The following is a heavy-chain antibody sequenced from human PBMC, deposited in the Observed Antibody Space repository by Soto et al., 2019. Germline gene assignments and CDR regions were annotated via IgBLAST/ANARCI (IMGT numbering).Heavy chain of an antibody. CDR3: AKGTGGSYYYDGSGSHDAFDI. CDR2: ISGSGGST. Sequence: GGSLRLSCAASGFTFSSYAMSWVRQAPGKGLEWVSAISGSGGSTYYADSVKGRFTISRDNSKNTLYLQMNSLRAEDTAVYYCAKGTGGSYYYDGSGSHDAFDIWGQGTMVTVSS. J-gene: IGHJ3*02. V-gene: IGHV3-23*01. D-gene: IGHD3-22*01. CDR1: GFTFSSYA.